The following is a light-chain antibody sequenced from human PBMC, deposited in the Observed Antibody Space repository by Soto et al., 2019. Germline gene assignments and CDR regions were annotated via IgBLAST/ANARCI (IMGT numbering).Light chain of an antibody. V-gene: IGLV2-14*02. CDR2: EVN. CDR3: SSFTRSSTYV. CDR1: SSDVGSHNL. Sequence: QSVLTQPASVSGSPGQSITISCIGTSSDVGSHNLVSWYQQHPGKAPKLMIYEVNNRPSGVSDRFSGSKSGNTASLTISGLQAEDEADYYCSSFTRSSTYVFGAGTKLTVL. J-gene: IGLJ1*01.